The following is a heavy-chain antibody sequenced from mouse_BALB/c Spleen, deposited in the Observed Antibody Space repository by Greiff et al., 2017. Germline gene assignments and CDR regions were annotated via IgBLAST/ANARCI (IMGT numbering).Heavy chain of an antibody. V-gene: IGHV2-9*02. CDR1: GFSLTSYG. CDR2: IWAGGST. CDR3: ARWLLRDYAMDY. D-gene: IGHD2-3*01. Sequence: VQRVESGPGLVAPSQSLSITCTVSGFSLTSYGVHWVRQPPGKGLEWLGVIWAGGSTNYNSALMSRLSISKDNSKSQVFLKMNSLQTDDTAMYYCARWLLRDYAMDYWGQGTSVTVSS. J-gene: IGHJ4*01.